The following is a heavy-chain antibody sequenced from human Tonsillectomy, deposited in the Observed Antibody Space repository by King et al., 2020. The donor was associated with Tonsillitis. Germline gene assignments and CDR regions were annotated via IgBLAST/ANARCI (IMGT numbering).Heavy chain of an antibody. J-gene: IGHJ6*02. D-gene: IGHD3-22*01. CDR2: ISYDGSNK. V-gene: IGHV3-30*04. Sequence: VQLVESGGGVVQPGRSLRLSCAASGFTFSSYAMHWVRQAPGKGLEWVAVISYDGSNKYYADSVKGRFTISRDNSKNTLYLQMNSLRAEDTAVYYCARDASSGYYYVKYYYGMDVWGQGTTVTVSS. CDR1: GFTFSSYA. CDR3: ARDASSGYYYVKYYYGMDV.